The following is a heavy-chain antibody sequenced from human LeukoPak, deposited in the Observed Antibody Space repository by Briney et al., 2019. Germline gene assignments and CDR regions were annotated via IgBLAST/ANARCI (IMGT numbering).Heavy chain of an antibody. V-gene: IGHV7-4-1*02. CDR1: GYTFTSDA. CDR3: ASFFCTSGLCYYLDY. D-gene: IGHD2-8*01. Sequence: GASVKVSCKASGYTFTSDALLWVRQAPGQGLEGMGWINTNTGNPTYAQGFTGRFVFSLDTSDNTAYLQISSLQAEDTAVYYCASFFCTSGLCYYLDYWGQGTLVTVSS. CDR2: INTNTGNP. J-gene: IGHJ4*02.